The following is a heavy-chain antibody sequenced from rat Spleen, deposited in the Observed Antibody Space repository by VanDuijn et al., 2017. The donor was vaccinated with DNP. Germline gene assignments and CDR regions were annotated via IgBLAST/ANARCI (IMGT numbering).Heavy chain of an antibody. J-gene: IGHJ2*01. CDR2: IGSPAYAP. Sequence: EVQLVESGGGLVQPGRSLKLSCAASGFTFSAYYVAWVRQAPAKGLEWVAYIGSPAYAPYYGDSVKGRFTISRDNAKSTLYLQMNSLRSEDMATYYCVRWNSGHLDYWGQGVMVTVSS. CDR1: GFTFSAYY. CDR3: VRWNSGHLDY. V-gene: IGHV5-22*01. D-gene: IGHD4-3*01.